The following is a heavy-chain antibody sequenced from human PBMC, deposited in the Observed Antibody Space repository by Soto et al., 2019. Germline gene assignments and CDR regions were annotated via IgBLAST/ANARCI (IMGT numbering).Heavy chain of an antibody. Sequence: QVQLQESGPGLVKPSQTLSLTCTVSGGSISSGGYCWSWIRQHPGKGLEWIGYTNYSGSTYYNPSLKSRVTISVDTSTNQFSLKLSSVTAADTAVYYCARDYGGAWYFDLWGRGTLVTVSS. CDR1: GGSISSGGYC. CDR2: TNYSGST. J-gene: IGHJ2*01. D-gene: IGHD3-16*01. CDR3: ARDYGGAWYFDL. V-gene: IGHV4-31*03.